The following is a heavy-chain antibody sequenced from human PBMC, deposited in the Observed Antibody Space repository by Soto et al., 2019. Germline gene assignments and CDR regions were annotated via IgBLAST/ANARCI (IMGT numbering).Heavy chain of an antibody. CDR3: ARDRGGGRYCSSTSCSSSNEIDY. D-gene: IGHD2-2*01. CDR1: GYTFTSYG. CDR2: ISAYNGNT. J-gene: IGHJ4*02. Sequence: QVPLVQSGAEVKKPGASVKVSCKASGYTFTSYGISWVRQAPGQGLEWMGWISAYNGNTNYAQKLQGRVTMTTDTSTSTAYMELSSLRSDDTAVYYCARDRGGGRYCSSTSCSSSNEIDYWGQGTLVTVSS. V-gene: IGHV1-18*01.